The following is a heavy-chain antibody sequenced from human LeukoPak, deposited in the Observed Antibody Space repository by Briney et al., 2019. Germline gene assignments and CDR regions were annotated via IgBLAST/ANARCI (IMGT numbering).Heavy chain of an antibody. CDR2: IYYSGST. V-gene: IGHV4-39*01. J-gene: IGHJ5*02. D-gene: IGHD3-10*01. CDR1: GGSISSSSYY. CDR3: ERTSGSYLKWFDP. Sequence: SETLSLTCTVSGGSISSSSYYWGWIRQPPGKGLEWIGSIYYSGSTYYNPSLKSRVTISVDTSKNQFSLKLSSVTATDTAVYYCERTSGSYLKWFDPWGQGTLVTVSS.